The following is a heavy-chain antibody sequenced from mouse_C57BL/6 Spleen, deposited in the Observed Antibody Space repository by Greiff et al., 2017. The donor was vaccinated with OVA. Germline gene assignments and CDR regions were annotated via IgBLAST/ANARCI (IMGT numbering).Heavy chain of an antibody. D-gene: IGHD4-1*01. CDR3: ARRAGTRYFDV. V-gene: IGHV1-54*01. J-gene: IGHJ1*03. CDR2: INPGSGGT. CDR1: GYAFTNYL. Sequence: VKLMESGAELVRPGTSVKVSCKASGYAFTNYLIEWVKQRPGQGLEWIGVINPGSGGTNYNEKFKGKATLTADKSSSTAYMQLSSLTSEDSAVYFCARRAGTRYFDVWGTGTTVTVSS.